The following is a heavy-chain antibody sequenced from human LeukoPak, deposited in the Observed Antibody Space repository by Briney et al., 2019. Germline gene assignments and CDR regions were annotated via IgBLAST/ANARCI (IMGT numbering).Heavy chain of an antibody. V-gene: IGHV4-31*03. CDR1: GGSISSGGYY. CDR2: IYYSGST. Sequence: KTSETLSFTCTVSGGSISSGGYYWSWIRQHPGKGLEWIGYIYYSGSTYYNPSLKSRVTISVDTSKNQFSLKLSSVTAADTAVYYCARSYQSYYYYGMDVWGQGTTVTVSS. CDR3: ARSYQSYYYYGMDV. D-gene: IGHD2-2*01. J-gene: IGHJ6*02.